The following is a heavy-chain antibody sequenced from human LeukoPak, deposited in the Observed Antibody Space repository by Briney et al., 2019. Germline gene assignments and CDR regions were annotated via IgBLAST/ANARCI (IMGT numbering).Heavy chain of an antibody. D-gene: IGHD1-26*01. J-gene: IGHJ4*02. Sequence: PGGSLRLPCAASGFTFTDYWMTWVRQVPGKGLEWVANIQRGGSESYYVDSVKGRFTISRENAKNSLYLQMDSLRVEDTAVYYCARVGTWELQRVFDYWGQGTPVTVSS. CDR1: GFTFTDYW. CDR3: ARVGTWELQRVFDY. V-gene: IGHV3-7*01. CDR2: IQRGGSES.